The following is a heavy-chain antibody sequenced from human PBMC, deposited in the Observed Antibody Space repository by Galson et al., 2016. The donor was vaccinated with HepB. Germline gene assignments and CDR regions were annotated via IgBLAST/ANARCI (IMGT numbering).Heavy chain of an antibody. CDR2: IYWDNTK. D-gene: IGHD3-10*01. Sequence: PALVKPTQTLTLTCTFSGFSLSTSGVGVGWIRQPPGEALEWLSLIYWDNTKRYGPSLESRLTITKDTSKNQVVLTMANMDVVDTATYYCVYRPPMTRGVTMGFDNWGQGTLVTVSS. CDR1: GFSLSTSGVG. CDR3: VYRPPMTRGVTMGFDN. J-gene: IGHJ4*02. V-gene: IGHV2-5*05.